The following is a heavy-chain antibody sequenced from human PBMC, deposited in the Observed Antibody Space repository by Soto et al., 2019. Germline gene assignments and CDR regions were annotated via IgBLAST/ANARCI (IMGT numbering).Heavy chain of an antibody. CDR1: GFTVSSYA. CDR3: ARDYGSALDY. J-gene: IGHJ4*02. V-gene: IGHV3-30-3*01. Sequence: QVQLVESGGGVVQLGRSLRLSCVATGFTVSSYAMNWVRQAPGKGLEWVAVISHDGSSQYYTDSVKGRFTISRDNSKNTLYVQMNSLRGEDTAVYCCARDYGSALDYWGQGTLVTVSS. CDR2: ISHDGSSQ. D-gene: IGHD3-10*01.